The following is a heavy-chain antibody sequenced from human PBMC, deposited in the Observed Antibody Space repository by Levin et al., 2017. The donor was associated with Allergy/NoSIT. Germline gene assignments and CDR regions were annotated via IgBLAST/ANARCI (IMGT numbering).Heavy chain of an antibody. Sequence: SETLSLTCTVSGGSISSGGYYWSWVRQRPGKGLEWVGYISYSGETSYNPSLQSRLTISEDTSKDQFSLKLRSVTAADTAVYYCARDSRAARRVMDVWGQGTTVTLSS. CDR1: GGSISSGGYY. CDR3: ARDSRAARRVMDV. CDR2: ISYSGET. V-gene: IGHV4-31*03. J-gene: IGHJ6*02. D-gene: IGHD6-6*01.